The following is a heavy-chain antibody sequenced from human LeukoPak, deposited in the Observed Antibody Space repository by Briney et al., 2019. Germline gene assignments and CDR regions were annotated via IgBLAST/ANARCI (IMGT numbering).Heavy chain of an antibody. CDR3: TKDTYYDSSGYFDS. Sequence: PGGSLRLSCAASGFTFSSYAMRWVRQPPGKGLKWVSAISESGDSTYYADSVKGRFTISRDNSKNTLYLQMNSLRAEGTAVYYCTKDTYYDSSGYFDSWGQGTLVTVSS. CDR1: GFTFSSYA. V-gene: IGHV3-23*01. CDR2: ISESGDST. J-gene: IGHJ4*02. D-gene: IGHD3-22*01.